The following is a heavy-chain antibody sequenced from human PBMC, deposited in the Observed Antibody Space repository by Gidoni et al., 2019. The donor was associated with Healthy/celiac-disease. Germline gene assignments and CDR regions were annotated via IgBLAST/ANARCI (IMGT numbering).Heavy chain of an antibody. CDR1: GGSFSGYY. V-gene: IGHV4-34*01. Sequence: QVQLQQWGAGLLKPSETLSLTCAVYGGSFSGYYWSWIRQPPGKGLEWIGEINHSGSTNYNPSLKSRVTISVDTSKNQFSLKLSSVTAADTAVYYCARKPGWSHAPNYYGMDVWGQGTTVTVSS. D-gene: IGHD6-19*01. J-gene: IGHJ6*02. CDR2: INHSGST. CDR3: ARKPGWSHAPNYYGMDV.